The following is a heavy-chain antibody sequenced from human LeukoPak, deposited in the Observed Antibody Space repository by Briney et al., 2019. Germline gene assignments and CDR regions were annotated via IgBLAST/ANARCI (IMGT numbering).Heavy chain of an antibody. CDR3: ARDIRRSSDGCCSSTSCYMSNDY. CDR2: ISAYNGNT. CDR1: GYTFTSYG. J-gene: IGHJ4*02. Sequence: ASVKVSCKASGYTFTSYGISWVRQAPGQGLEWMGWISAYNGNTNYAQKLQGRVTMTTDTSTSTAYMELRSLRSDDTAVYYCARDIRRSSDGCCSSTSCYMSNDYWGQGTLVTVSS. D-gene: IGHD2-2*02. V-gene: IGHV1-18*01.